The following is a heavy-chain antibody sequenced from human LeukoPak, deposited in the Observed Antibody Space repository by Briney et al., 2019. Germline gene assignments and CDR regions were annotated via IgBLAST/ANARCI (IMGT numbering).Heavy chain of an antibody. V-gene: IGHV5-51*01. CDR2: IYPGDSDT. CDR3: ARPTGAAAGTADAFDI. J-gene: IGHJ3*02. D-gene: IGHD6-13*01. Sequence: GESLKISCKGSGYSFTSYWIGWVRQMPGKGLEWMGIIYPGDSDTRYSPSFQGQVTFSVDKSISTAYLQWSSLKASDTAMYYCARPTGAAAGTADAFDIWSQGTMVTVSS. CDR1: GYSFTSYW.